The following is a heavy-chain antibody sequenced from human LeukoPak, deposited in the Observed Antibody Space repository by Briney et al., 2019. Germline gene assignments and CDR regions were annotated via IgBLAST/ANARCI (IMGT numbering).Heavy chain of an antibody. CDR1: GGSFSGYH. J-gene: IGHJ4*02. Sequence: SETLSLTCAVYGGSFSGYHWSWIRQPPGKGLEWIGEINHSGSTNYNPSLKSRVTISVDTSKNQFSLKLSSVTAADTAVYYCARGLSWISFKYYFDYWGQGTLVTVSS. V-gene: IGHV4-34*01. CDR3: ARGLSWISFKYYFDY. D-gene: IGHD2-2*03. CDR2: INHSGST.